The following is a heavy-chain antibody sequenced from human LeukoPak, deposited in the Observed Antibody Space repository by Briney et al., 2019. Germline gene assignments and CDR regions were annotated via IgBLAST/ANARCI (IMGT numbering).Heavy chain of an antibody. CDR3: TTEPVMVRGVIITGNY. V-gene: IGHV3-15*01. Sequence: PGGSLRLSCAASGFTFSNAWMSWVRQAPGKGLEWVGRIISKTDGGTTDYAAPVKGRFTISRDDSKNTLYLQMNSLKTEDTAVYYCTTEPVMVRGVIITGNYWGQGTLVTVSS. J-gene: IGHJ4*02. D-gene: IGHD3-10*01. CDR1: GFTFSNAW. CDR2: IISKTDGGTT.